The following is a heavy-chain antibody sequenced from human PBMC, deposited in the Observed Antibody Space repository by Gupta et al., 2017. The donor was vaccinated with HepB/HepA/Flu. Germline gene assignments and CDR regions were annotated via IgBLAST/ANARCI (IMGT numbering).Heavy chain of an antibody. CDR1: GESITSSSCH. J-gene: IGHJ5*02. V-gene: IGHV4-39*01. CDR2: IYYSGKT. Sequence: QLQLQESGPGLEKPAETLSPICIISGESITSSSCHWGWIRQPPGKGLECIGSIYYSGKTYYNPSLRSRVNISIDTSKNQFYLKLSSVTATGTAVYYCARIKLAGNYPDWFDPWGPGTLVTVSS. CDR3: ARIKLAGNYPDWFDP. D-gene: IGHD1-1*01.